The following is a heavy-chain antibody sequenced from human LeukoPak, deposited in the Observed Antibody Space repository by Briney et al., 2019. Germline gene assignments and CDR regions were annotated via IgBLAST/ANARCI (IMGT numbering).Heavy chain of an antibody. CDR2: IYYSGST. J-gene: IGHJ4*02. V-gene: IGHV4-59*08. CDR3: ARRGSSTSTDY. CDR1: GGSISSYY. Sequence: SETLSLTCTVSGGSISSYYWSWIRQPPGKGLEWIVFIYYSGSTNYNPSLKSRVTISVDTSKNQFSLKLSSVTAADTAVYYCARRGSSTSTDYWGQGALVIVSS. D-gene: IGHD2-2*01.